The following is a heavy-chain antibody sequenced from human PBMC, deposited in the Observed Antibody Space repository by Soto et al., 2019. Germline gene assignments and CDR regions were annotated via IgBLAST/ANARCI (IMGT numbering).Heavy chain of an antibody. CDR2: ISYDGSNK. D-gene: IGHD5-12*01. Sequence: PGGSLRLSCAASGFTFSSYAMHWVRQAPGKGLEWVAVISYDGSNKYYADSVKGRFTISRDNSKNTLYLQMNSLRAEDTAVYYCARVEGDGYNFRYYYYYGMDVWGQGTTVTVSS. J-gene: IGHJ6*02. CDR3: ARVEGDGYNFRYYYYYGMDV. CDR1: GFTFSSYA. V-gene: IGHV3-30-3*01.